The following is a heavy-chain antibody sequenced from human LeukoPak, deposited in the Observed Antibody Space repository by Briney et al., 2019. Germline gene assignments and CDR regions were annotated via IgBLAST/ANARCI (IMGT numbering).Heavy chain of an antibody. CDR1: GGSISSGGYY. J-gene: IGHJ4*02. Sequence: SETLSLTCTVSGGSISSGGYYWSWIRQHPGKGLEWIGYIFYSGSTYYNPSLKSRVTISVDTSKNQFSLKLSSVTAADTAVYYCARGWYYGSGSYPLFDYWGQGTLVTVSS. CDR2: IFYSGST. CDR3: ARGWYYGSGSYPLFDY. V-gene: IGHV4-31*03. D-gene: IGHD3-10*01.